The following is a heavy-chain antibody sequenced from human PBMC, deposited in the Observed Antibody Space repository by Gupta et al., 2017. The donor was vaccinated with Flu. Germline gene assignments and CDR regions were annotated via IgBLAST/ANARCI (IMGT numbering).Heavy chain of an antibody. Sequence: QVQLVHPGAKVQKPGASAKVSYKATGYPFTSYFIPWVRQAPGQGLEWMGIINPSGGSTSYAQKFQGRVTMTRDTSTSTVYMELSSLRSEDTAVYYCARARVARWLPSDWGQGTLVTVSS. CDR2: INPSGGST. D-gene: IGHD3-22*01. CDR3: ARARVARWLPSD. J-gene: IGHJ4*02. CDR1: GYPFTSYF. V-gene: IGHV1-46*01.